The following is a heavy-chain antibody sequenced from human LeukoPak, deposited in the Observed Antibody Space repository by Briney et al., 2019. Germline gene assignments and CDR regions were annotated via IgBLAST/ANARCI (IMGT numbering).Heavy chain of an antibody. CDR2: ISYDGSDK. Sequence: GGSLRLSCAASGFTFSTYSMHWVRQAPGKGLQWVAVISYDGSDKYYADSVKGRFTISRDNSKSTVYLQMSTLTAADTAVYYCARPNYGSHWGYFDYWGQGTLVTVSS. CDR3: ARPNYGSHWGYFDY. J-gene: IGHJ4*02. V-gene: IGHV3-30*04. CDR1: GFTFSTYS. D-gene: IGHD4-17*01.